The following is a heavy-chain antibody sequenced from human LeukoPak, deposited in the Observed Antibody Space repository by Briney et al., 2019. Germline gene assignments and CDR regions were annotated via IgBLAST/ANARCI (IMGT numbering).Heavy chain of an antibody. V-gene: IGHV1-69*05. CDR2: IIPIFGTA. J-gene: IGHJ4*02. Sequence: ASVTVSCKASGGTFSSYAISWVRQAPGQGLEWMGGIIPIFGTANYAQKFQGRVTITTDESTSTAYMELSSLRSEDTAVYYCARGSGGIGYDSSGYLGYFDYWGQGTLVTVSS. CDR1: GGTFSSYA. D-gene: IGHD3-22*01. CDR3: ARGSGGIGYDSSGYLGYFDY.